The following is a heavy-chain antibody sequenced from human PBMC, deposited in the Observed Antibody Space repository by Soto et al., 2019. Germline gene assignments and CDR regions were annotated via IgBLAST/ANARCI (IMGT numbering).Heavy chain of an antibody. CDR1: GGTFSSYA. J-gene: IGHJ3*02. V-gene: IGHV1-69*01. Sequence: QVQLVQSGAEVKKPGSSVKVSCKASGGTFSSYAISWVRQAPGQGLEWMGGIIPIFGTANYAQKFQGRVTITADESTSTAYMELSSLRSEDTAVYYWARDGSSTSYTRNGGAFDIWGQGTMVTVSS. CDR2: IIPIFGTA. D-gene: IGHD2-2*01. CDR3: ARDGSSTSYTRNGGAFDI.